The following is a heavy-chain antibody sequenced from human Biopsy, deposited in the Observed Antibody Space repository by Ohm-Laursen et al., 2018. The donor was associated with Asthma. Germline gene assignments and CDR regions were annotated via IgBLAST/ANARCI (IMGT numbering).Heavy chain of an antibody. CDR2: ISVYNGNT. V-gene: IGHV1-18*01. D-gene: IGHD3-10*01. Sequence: SVKVSCKTSGYTFNSAGITWVRQAPGQGLEWMGWISVYNGNTKVAQKLQDRVTMITDTSTSAAYMELRSLRSDDTAVYFCARAVDYSHYYGIDVWGQGTTVTVS. J-gene: IGHJ6*02. CDR3: ARAVDYSHYYGIDV. CDR1: GYTFNSAG.